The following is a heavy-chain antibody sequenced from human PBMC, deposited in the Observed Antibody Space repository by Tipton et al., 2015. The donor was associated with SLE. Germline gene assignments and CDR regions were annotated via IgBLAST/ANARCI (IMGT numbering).Heavy chain of an antibody. J-gene: IGHJ6*03. CDR1: GGSFTGYH. CDR3: ARVPAFYYYYMDV. V-gene: IGHV4-34*01. D-gene: IGHD2-2*01. Sequence: TLSLTCALSGGSFTGYHWSWFRQPPGKGLECIGEINHTEGTRYNPSLKSRVTMSLDSSTKQFSLQVSSVTAADTAVYYCARVPAFYYYYMDVWGKGTTVTVSS. CDR2: INHTEGT.